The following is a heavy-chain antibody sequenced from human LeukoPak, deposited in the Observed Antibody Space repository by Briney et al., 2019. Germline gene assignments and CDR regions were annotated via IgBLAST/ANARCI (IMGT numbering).Heavy chain of an antibody. J-gene: IGHJ4*02. CDR3: ARDVRGTSGWFN. D-gene: IGHD6-19*01. Sequence: GGSLRLSCAASGFTVSSNYMSWVRQAPGNGLEWVSVTYTGGTTYYADSVKGRFTISRDNSKNTLYLQMNSLRAEDTAVYYCARDVRGTSGWFNWGQGTLVTVSS. CDR2: TYTGGTT. CDR1: GFTVSSNY. V-gene: IGHV3-53*01.